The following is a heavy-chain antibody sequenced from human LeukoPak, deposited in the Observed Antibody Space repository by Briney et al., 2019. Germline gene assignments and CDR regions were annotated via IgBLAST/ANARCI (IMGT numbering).Heavy chain of an antibody. D-gene: IGHD2-21*01. Sequence: GGSLRLSCAAFGFTVSTNDMTWVRQTPGKGLEWVSIMYGGGNTYYADSVKGRFTISRDNPKNTLYLQMSSLRVEDTAVYFCAKRGVVIRVFLVGFHKEAYYFDSWGQGALVTVSS. CDR2: MYGGGNT. J-gene: IGHJ4*02. V-gene: IGHV3-66*04. CDR3: AKRGVVIRVFLVGFHKEAYYFDS. CDR1: GFTVSTND.